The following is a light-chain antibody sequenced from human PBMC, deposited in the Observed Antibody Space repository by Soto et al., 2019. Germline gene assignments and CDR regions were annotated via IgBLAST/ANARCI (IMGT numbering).Light chain of an antibody. V-gene: IGLV2-11*01. CDR3: SSYAGNYVYV. Sequence: QSVLTQPRSVSGSPGQSVTISCTRTSSDVDNYNNVSWYQQHPGKAPKLLIYDVNKRPSGVPYRFSASKSGNTASLTISGLQTEDEADYYCSSYAGNYVYVFGSGTKVTVL. CDR1: SSDVDNYNN. J-gene: IGLJ1*01. CDR2: DVN.